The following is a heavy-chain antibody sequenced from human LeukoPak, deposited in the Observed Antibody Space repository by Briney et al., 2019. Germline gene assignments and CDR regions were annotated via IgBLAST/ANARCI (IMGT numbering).Heavy chain of an antibody. D-gene: IGHD2-15*01. Sequence: SLTVSCKASGGTLNKYAISWVQQAPGKQLEWMGRVKPVCSTANYAQKFQGRVTITTDESTSTAYTELSSLRSEDTAVYYCARELSDIVVVVAANGWFDPWGQGTLVTVSS. CDR3: ARELSDIVVVVAANGWFDP. CDR1: GGTLNKYA. J-gene: IGHJ5*02. V-gene: IGHV1-69*05. CDR2: VKPVCSTA.